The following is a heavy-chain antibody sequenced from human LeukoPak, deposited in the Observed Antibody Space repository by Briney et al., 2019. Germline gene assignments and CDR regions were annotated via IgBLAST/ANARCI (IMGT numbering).Heavy chain of an antibody. CDR2: IYYSGST. D-gene: IGHD6-13*01. CDR1: GGSISSYY. V-gene: IGHV4-59*01. CDR3: ARDRGSSWYYTMDV. J-gene: IGHJ6*02. Sequence: SETLSLTCTVSGGSISSYYWSWIRQPPGKGLEWIGYIYYSGSTNYNPSLKSRVTISVDTSKNQFSLKLSSVTAADTAVYYCARDRGSSWYYTMDVWGQGTMVIVPS.